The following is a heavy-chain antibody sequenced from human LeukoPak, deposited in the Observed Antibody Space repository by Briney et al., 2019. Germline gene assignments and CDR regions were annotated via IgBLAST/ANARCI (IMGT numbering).Heavy chain of an antibody. D-gene: IGHD3-9*01. CDR1: GYTFTSYG. CDR3: AREGPDYDILTGYYNPNYFDY. V-gene: IGHV1-18*01. J-gene: IGHJ4*02. CDR2: ISAYNGNT. Sequence: GASVKVSCKASGYTFTSYGTSWVRQAPGQGLEWMGWISAYNGNTNYAQKLQGRVTMTTDTSTSTAYMELRSLRSDDTAMYYCAREGPDYDILTGYYNPNYFDYWGQGTLVTVSS.